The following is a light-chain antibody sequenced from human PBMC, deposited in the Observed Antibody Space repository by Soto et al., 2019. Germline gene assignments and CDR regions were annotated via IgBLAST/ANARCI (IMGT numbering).Light chain of an antibody. V-gene: IGKV3-20*01. J-gene: IGKJ1*01. Sequence: EIVLTQSPGTLSLSPGERATLSCRSSQSVSSSYLAWYQQKPGQAPRLLIYDVSSRATGIPDRFSGSGSGTDFPLTISRLEAEDFAVYYCQQYGSSPTFGQGTKVEIK. CDR3: QQYGSSPT. CDR2: DVS. CDR1: QSVSSSY.